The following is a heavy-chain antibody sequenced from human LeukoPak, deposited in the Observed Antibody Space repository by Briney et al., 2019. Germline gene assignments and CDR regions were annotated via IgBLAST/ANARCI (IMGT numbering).Heavy chain of an antibody. V-gene: IGHV3-23*01. Sequence: PGGSLRLSCAASGFSFSSFGMSWVRQAPGRGLQWVSSISGDGRDTFYADSVKGRFTVSRDNSKTTMFLQMNSLRAEDTAVYYCARTYYYDTNDAFDIWGQGTMVTVSS. CDR3: ARTYYYDTNDAFDI. CDR2: ISGDGRDT. J-gene: IGHJ3*02. D-gene: IGHD3-22*01. CDR1: GFSFSSFG.